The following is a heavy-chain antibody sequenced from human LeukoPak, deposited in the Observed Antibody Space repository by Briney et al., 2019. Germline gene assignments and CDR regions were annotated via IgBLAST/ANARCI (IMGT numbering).Heavy chain of an antibody. D-gene: IGHD3-3*01. CDR3: ARRTRSGEIKYFDY. CDR2: GSSTGSAI. J-gene: IGHJ4*02. CDR1: GFSVSDYY. Sequence: GGSLRLSCSASGFSVSDYYMSWIRQAPGKGLEWLSSGSSTGSAIYYGDSVKGRFTISRDNAKNLVFLQMNNLGADDTAIYYCARRTRSGEIKYFDYWGQGTLVTVSS. V-gene: IGHV3-11*01.